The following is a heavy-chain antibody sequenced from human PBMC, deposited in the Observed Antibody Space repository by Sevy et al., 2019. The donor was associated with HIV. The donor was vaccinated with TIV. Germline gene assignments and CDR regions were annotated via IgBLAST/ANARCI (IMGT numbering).Heavy chain of an antibody. V-gene: IGHV3-48*01. Sequence: GGSLRLSCAASGFTFSSYSMNRVRQAPGKGLEWVSYISSSGSTIYYADSVKGRFTISGDNAKNSLYLQMNSLRAEDTGVYYCARVGIVVGGAFDIWGQGTMVTVSS. D-gene: IGHD2-15*01. CDR1: GFTFSSYS. CDR3: ARVGIVVGGAFDI. J-gene: IGHJ3*02. CDR2: ISSSGSTI.